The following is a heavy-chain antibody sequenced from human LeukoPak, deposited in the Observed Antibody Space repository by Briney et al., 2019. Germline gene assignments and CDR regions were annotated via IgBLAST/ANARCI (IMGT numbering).Heavy chain of an antibody. CDR2: IIPIFGTA. D-gene: IGHD6-6*01. CDR3: ARGGYSSSSISLWYYFDY. V-gene: IGHV1-69*13. J-gene: IGHJ4*02. Sequence: ASVKVSCKASGGTISSYAISWVRQAPGQGLEWMGGIIPIFGTANYAQKFQGRVTITADESTSTAYMELSSLRSEDTAVYYCARGGYSSSSISLWYYFDYWGQGTLVTVSS. CDR1: GGTISSYA.